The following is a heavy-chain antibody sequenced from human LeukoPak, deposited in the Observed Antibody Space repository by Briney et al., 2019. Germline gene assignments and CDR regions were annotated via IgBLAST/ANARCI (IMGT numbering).Heavy chain of an antibody. Sequence: PGTSLRLSCAASGFTFSSYGMHWVRQAPGKGLEWVAVIWYDGSNKYYADSVKGRFTISRDNPKNTLYLQMNSLRAEDTAVYYCAKDHSSSWSNFDYWGQGTLVTVSS. V-gene: IGHV3-33*06. D-gene: IGHD6-13*01. CDR3: AKDHSSSWSNFDY. CDR2: IWYDGSNK. J-gene: IGHJ4*02. CDR1: GFTFSSYG.